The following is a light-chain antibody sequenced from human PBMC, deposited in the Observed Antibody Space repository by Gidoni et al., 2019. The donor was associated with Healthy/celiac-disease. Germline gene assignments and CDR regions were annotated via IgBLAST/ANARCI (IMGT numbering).Light chain of an antibody. CDR1: QSITSW. CDR2: KAS. J-gene: IGKJ1*01. CDR3: QQYNSYPWT. Sequence: DIQMTQSPSTLSASVGDRVTITCRASQSITSWLAWYQQKPGKAPKLLSYKASSVESGVPSRFSGSGSGKEFTLTISSLQPDDVATYYWQQYNSYPWTFGQGTKVEIK. V-gene: IGKV1-5*03.